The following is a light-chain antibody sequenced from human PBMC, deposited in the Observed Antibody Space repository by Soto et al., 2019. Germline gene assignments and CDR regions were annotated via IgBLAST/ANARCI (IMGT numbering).Light chain of an antibody. J-gene: IGKJ3*01. Sequence: DIQMTQSPSSLSASVGDRVTITCQASQDVKKYLNWYQQKPGKVPRLLIYGATNLETGVPSRFSGGGSGTDFSLTISGVQSEDFATYYCQQYDLLPRAFGPGTTVDVK. CDR1: QDVKKY. CDR3: QQYDLLPRA. CDR2: GAT. V-gene: IGKV1-33*01.